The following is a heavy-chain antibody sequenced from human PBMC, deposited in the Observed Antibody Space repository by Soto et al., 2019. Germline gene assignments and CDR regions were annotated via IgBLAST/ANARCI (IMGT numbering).Heavy chain of an antibody. CDR3: ARLLYSGYFDS. CDR2: INTGNGNT. D-gene: IGHD5-12*01. Sequence: ASVKVSCKASGYTFTTYSILWVRQAPGQRLEWMGWINTGNGNTKYSQRFQDRVTITRDTSATTAYMELSSLRSEDTAVYYCARLLYSGYFDSWGQGTLVTVSS. J-gene: IGHJ4*02. CDR1: GYTFTTYS. V-gene: IGHV1-3*04.